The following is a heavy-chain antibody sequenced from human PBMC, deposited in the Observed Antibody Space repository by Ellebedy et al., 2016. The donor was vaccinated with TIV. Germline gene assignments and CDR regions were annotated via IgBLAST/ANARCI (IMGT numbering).Heavy chain of an antibody. V-gene: IGHV1-69*04. CDR2: IIPILGIP. J-gene: IGHJ5*02. CDR1: GGTFSSYG. Sequence: AASVKVSCKASGGTFSSYGISWVRQAPGQGLEWMGRIIPILGIPNYAQKFQGRVTITRDTSASTAYMELSSLRSEDTAVYYCARLSRVYDSSGYNWFDPWGQGTLVTVSS. D-gene: IGHD3-22*01. CDR3: ARLSRVYDSSGYNWFDP.